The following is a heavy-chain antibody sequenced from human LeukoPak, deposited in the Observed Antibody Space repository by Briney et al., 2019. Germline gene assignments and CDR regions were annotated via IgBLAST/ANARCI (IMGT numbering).Heavy chain of an antibody. CDR3: AKVLHVRADSGTYFDL. CDR2: ISWKSGSI. Sequence: GRSLRLSCAASEFTFDDYAMHWVRQAPGKGLEWVSGISWKSGSIGYADSVKGRFTISRDNAKNSLYLQMNSLRAEDTALYYCAKVLHVRADSGTYFDLWGRGALVTVSS. CDR1: EFTFDDYA. V-gene: IGHV3-9*01. J-gene: IGHJ2*01. D-gene: IGHD3-10*01.